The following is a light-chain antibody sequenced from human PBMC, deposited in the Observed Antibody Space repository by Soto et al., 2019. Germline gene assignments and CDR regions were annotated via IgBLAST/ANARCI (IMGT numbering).Light chain of an antibody. J-gene: IGLJ1*01. CDR2: EVN. V-gene: IGLV2-14*01. CDR1: SSDVGAYNF. CDR3: SSFTRSSTYV. Sequence: QSALTQPASVSGSPGQSITISCTGTSSDVGAYNFVSWYQQYPGKAPKVMIYEVNNRPSGVSNRFSGSKSGNTAPLTISGLQAEDEADYYCSSFTRSSTYVLGSGTKV.